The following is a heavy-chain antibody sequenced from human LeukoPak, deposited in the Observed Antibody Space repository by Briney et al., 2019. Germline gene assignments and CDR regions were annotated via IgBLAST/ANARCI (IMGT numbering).Heavy chain of an antibody. J-gene: IGHJ4*02. CDR2: VYGGGST. D-gene: IGHD1-26*01. CDR1: GFTVSNNY. CDR3: AKMFRYSGSHYDY. V-gene: IGHV3-53*01. Sequence: PGGSLRLSCAASGFTVSNNYMSWVRQAPGKGLEWVSVVYGGGSTYYADSVKGRFTISRDNSKNTLYLQMNSPRAEDTAVYCCAKMFRYSGSHYDYWGQGTLVTVSS.